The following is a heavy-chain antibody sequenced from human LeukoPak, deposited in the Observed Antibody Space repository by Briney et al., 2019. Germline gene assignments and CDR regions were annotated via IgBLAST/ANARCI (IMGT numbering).Heavy chain of an antibody. CDR3: ARDSGDSSGWLFDY. Sequence: PGGSLRLSCAASGFTFSSYSMNWVRQAPGKGLEWVSYISSSSSTIYYADSVKGRFTISRDNAKNSLYLQMNSLRAEDTAVYYCARDSGDSSGWLFDYWGQGTLVTVSS. V-gene: IGHV3-48*01. CDR1: GFTFSSYS. CDR2: ISSSSSTI. J-gene: IGHJ4*02. D-gene: IGHD6-19*01.